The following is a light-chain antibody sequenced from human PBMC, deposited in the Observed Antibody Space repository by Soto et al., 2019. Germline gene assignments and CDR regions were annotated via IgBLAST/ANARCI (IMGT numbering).Light chain of an antibody. Sequence: DIQITQSPSSFSSSVLETFTITCRASQDINSRFAWFQQQPGRPPKYVIQAATMLQSGVPSRFGGSGSGTDFTLTITSLQPEDFATYYCQQSYRTPTFGGGTKVDI. V-gene: IGKV1-12*01. CDR2: AAT. CDR1: QDINSR. CDR3: QQSYRTPT. J-gene: IGKJ4*01.